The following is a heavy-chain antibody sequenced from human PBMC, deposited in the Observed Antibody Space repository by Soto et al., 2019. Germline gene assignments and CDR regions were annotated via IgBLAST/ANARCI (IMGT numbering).Heavy chain of an antibody. CDR1: GYTFTSYA. CDR3: ARTLYGDNVDY. V-gene: IGHV1-3*01. J-gene: IGHJ4*02. Sequence: ASVKVSCKASGYTFTSYAMHWVRQAPGQRLEWMGWINAGNGNTKYSQKFQGRVTITRNTSASTANIELSSLRSKDSAVYYCARTLYGDNVDYWGQGTLVTVSS. CDR2: INAGNGNT. D-gene: IGHD4-17*01.